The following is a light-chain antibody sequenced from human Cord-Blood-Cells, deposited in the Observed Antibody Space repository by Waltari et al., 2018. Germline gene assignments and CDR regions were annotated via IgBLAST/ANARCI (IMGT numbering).Light chain of an antibody. CDR2: KAS. V-gene: IGKV1-5*03. J-gene: IGKJ1*01. CDR1: QSISSW. CDR3: QQYNSYST. Sequence: DIQLTKPRSTLSDCARDTVNITCRASQSISSWLAWYQQKPGKAPKLLICKASSLESGVPSRFSGSGSGTEFTLTISSLQPDDFATYYCQQYNSYSTFGQGTKVEIK.